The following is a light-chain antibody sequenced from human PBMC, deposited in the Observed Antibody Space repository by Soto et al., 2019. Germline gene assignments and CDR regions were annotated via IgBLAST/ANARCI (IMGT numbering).Light chain of an antibody. CDR1: ENSNSW. J-gene: IGKJ2*02. Sequence: DTQMTQSPSTLSASVGDRVTITCRASENSNSWLAWYQQKPGKAPKLLIYKASNLESGVPSRFSGSASGTEFTLTISSLQPDDLATYYCQQYNGYSGTFGQGTKLEIK. CDR3: QQYNGYSGT. CDR2: KAS. V-gene: IGKV1-5*03.